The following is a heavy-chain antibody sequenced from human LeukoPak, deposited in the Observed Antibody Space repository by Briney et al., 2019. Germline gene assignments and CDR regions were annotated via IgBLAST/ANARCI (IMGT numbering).Heavy chain of an antibody. V-gene: IGHV4-30-4*01. J-gene: IGHJ4*02. CDR1: GGSISSGDYY. CDR3: ARVLYDYVWGSSIDY. CDR2: IYYSGST. Sequence: SGTLSLTCTVSGGSISSGDYYWSWIRQPPGKGLEWIGYIYYSGSTYYNPSLKSRVTISVDTSKNQFSLKLSSVTAADTAVYYCARVLYDYVWGSSIDYWGQGTLVTVSS. D-gene: IGHD3-16*01.